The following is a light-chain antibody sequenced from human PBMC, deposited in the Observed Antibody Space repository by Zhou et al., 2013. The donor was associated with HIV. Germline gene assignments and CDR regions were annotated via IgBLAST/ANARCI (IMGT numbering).Light chain of an antibody. CDR2: GAS. Sequence: EIVLTQSPGTLSLSPGERATLSCRASQTVRSNLAWYQQKPGQAPRLLIYGASTRATGIPARFSGSESGTEFTLTISSLQSEDFAIYYCQQYHIWLSFGGGTKVEIK. J-gene: IGKJ4*01. CDR3: QQYHIWLS. V-gene: IGKV3-15*01. CDR1: QTVRSN.